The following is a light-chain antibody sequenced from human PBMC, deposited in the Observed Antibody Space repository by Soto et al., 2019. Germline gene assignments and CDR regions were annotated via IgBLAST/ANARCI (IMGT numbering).Light chain of an antibody. Sequence: DNVMTQSPDSLAVSLGERATIDCKSSQSVLYSSNNKNYLAWYQQKPGQPPKLLIYWASTRESGVPDRFSGSGPGTHFTLTISSLQAEDVAVYYCQQYYSSPPTFGQGTKVEI. CDR2: WAS. CDR3: QQYYSSPPT. V-gene: IGKV4-1*01. J-gene: IGKJ1*01. CDR1: QSVLYSSNNKNY.